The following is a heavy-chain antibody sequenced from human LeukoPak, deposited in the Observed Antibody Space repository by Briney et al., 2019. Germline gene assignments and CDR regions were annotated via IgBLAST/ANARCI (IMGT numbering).Heavy chain of an antibody. CDR3: ARDTRSIYGSGSYYNNFLLGWFDP. CDR2: ISSSGSTI. J-gene: IGHJ5*02. V-gene: IGHV3-48*03. CDR1: GFTFSSYE. Sequence: GGSLRLSCAASGFTFSSYEMNWVRQAPGKGLEWVSYISSSGSTIYYADSVKGRFTISRDNAKNSLYLQMNSLRAEDTAVYYCARDTRSIYGSGSYYNNFLLGWFDPWGQGTLVTVSS. D-gene: IGHD3-10*01.